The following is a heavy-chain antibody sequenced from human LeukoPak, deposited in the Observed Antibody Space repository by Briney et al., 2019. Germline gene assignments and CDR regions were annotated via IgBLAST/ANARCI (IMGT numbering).Heavy chain of an antibody. D-gene: IGHD6-6*01. V-gene: IGHV3-21*01. Sequence: GGSLRLSCAASGFTFSSYSMNWVRQAPGKGLEWVSSISGSSSYIHYADSMKGRFTISRDNGKNSLYFQMNSLRAEDTAVYFCARGSSNVAARNNWFDPWGQGTLVTVSS. CDR3: ARGSSNVAARNNWFDP. J-gene: IGHJ5*02. CDR2: ISGSSSYI. CDR1: GFTFSSYS.